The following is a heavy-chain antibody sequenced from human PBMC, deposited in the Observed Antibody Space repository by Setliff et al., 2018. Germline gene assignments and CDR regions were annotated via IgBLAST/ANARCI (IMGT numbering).Heavy chain of an antibody. D-gene: IGHD6-19*01. CDR2: IIPKNGVT. CDR1: GDSFNNYA. CDR3: ARATRDSDGWYYEYSWFDP. Sequence: ASVKVSCKASGDSFNNYAISWVRQAPGQGLEWMGRIIPKNGVTNYAKSFQGRVTVTSDTSITAAYMELSSLKSDDTAVYYCARATRDSDGWYYEYSWFDPWGQGTLVTVSS. V-gene: IGHV1-2*06. J-gene: IGHJ5*02.